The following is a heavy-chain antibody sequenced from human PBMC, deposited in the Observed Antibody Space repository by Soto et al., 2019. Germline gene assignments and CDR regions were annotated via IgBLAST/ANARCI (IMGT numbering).Heavy chain of an antibody. J-gene: IGHJ4*02. CDR1: GFTFSSYA. CDR3: TKGYYYDTCGYFDS. V-gene: IGHV3-23*01. CDR2: ISAGGGRT. D-gene: IGHD3-22*01. Sequence: PGGSLRLSCAASGFTFSSYAMGWVHQAPGKGLELVSTISAGGGRTYYADSVKGRFTIPRDNSKNTLYLQMSSLRAEDTAVYYCTKGYYYDTCGYFDSWGQGTLVTVSS.